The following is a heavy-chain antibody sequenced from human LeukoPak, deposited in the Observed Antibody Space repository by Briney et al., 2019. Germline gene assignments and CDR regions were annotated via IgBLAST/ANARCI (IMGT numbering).Heavy chain of an antibody. Sequence: ASVKVSCKASGYTFTGYYMHWVRQAPGQGPEWMGWINPNSGGTNYAQKFQGRVTMTRDTSISTAYMELSRLRSDDTAVYYCARGRKSGSHFDYWGQGTLVTVSS. J-gene: IGHJ4*02. D-gene: IGHD1-26*01. CDR3: ARGRKSGSHFDY. V-gene: IGHV1-2*02. CDR2: INPNSGGT. CDR1: GYTFTGYY.